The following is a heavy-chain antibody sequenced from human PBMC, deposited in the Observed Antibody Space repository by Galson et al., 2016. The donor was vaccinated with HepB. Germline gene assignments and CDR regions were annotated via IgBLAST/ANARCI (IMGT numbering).Heavy chain of an antibody. CDR2: IKSDESWK. J-gene: IGHJ4*02. CDR3: ARDGDAYNFDY. CDR1: GLTFSDYW. Sequence: SLRLSCAVSGLTFSDYWMHWVRQAPGKGLVWVSRIKSDESWKNYADSVKGRFTISRDNAKNTLYLQMNSLRAEDTAVYYCARDGDAYNFDYWGQGTLVTVSS. V-gene: IGHV3-74*01. D-gene: IGHD5-24*01.